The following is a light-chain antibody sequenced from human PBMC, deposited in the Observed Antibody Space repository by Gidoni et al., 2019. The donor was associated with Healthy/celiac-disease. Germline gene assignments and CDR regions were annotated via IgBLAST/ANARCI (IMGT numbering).Light chain of an antibody. CDR3: QQSYSTPLT. V-gene: IGKV1-39*01. Sequence: DIQMTQSPSSLSASVRDRVTITCRASQSISSYLNWYQQKPGKAPKLLIYAASSWQCGVPARFSGSGSGTDFTLTISSLQAEDVATYYCQQSYSTPLTFGGGTKVEIK. J-gene: IGKJ4*01. CDR2: AAS. CDR1: QSISSY.